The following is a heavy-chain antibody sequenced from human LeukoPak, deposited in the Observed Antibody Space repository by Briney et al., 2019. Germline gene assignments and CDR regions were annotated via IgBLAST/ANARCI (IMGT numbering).Heavy chain of an antibody. V-gene: IGHV3-21*01. CDR2: ISSNIYI. CDR1: GFTFSRYS. J-gene: IGHJ5*02. D-gene: IGHD6-19*01. Sequence: GGSLRLSCAASGFTFSRYSMNWVRQTPGKGLEWVSSISSNIYIYYADSVRGRFTISRDNAKNSLYLQLNSLRAEDTAVYYCARDSAVAGSVNWFDPWGQGTLVTVSS. CDR3: ARDSAVAGSVNWFDP.